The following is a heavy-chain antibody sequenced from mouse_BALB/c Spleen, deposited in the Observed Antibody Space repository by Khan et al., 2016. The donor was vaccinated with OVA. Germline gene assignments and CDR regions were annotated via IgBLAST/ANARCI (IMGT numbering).Heavy chain of an antibody. J-gene: IGHJ2*01. CDR1: GYTFTNYD. Sequence: QVQLQQSGAELVKPGASVNLSCKASGYTFTNYDINWVRQRPEQGLEWIGWLFPGDGSTKYNEKFKGKATLTTVKSSNTAYMQLSRLTSEDSAVYFCARRRGTYDYWGQGTTLTVSS. V-gene: IGHV1-85*01. CDR2: LFPGDGST. CDR3: ARRRGTYDY. D-gene: IGHD2-10*01.